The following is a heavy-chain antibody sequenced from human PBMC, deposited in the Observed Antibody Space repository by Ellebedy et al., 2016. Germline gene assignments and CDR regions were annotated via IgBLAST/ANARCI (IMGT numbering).Heavy chain of an antibody. J-gene: IGHJ6*02. CDR2: IDPSDSYT. Sequence: GESLKISCKGSGYSFTSYWISWVRQMPGKGLEWMGTIDPSDSYTNYSPSFQGHVTISADKSISTAYLQWSSLEASDTAMYYCARLNGGNPYYYYYAMDVWGQGATVTVSS. CDR3: ARLNGGNPYYYYYAMDV. V-gene: IGHV5-10-1*01. D-gene: IGHD4-23*01. CDR1: GYSFTSYW.